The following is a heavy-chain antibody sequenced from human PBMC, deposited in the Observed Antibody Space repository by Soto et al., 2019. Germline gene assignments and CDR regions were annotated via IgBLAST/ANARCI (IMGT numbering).Heavy chain of an antibody. CDR1: GYTFTGYY. Sequence: ASVKVSCKASGYTFTGYYMHWVRQAPGQGLEWMGWINPNSGGTNYAQKFQGWVTMTRDTSISTAYMELSRLRSDDTAVYYCAREKYSGYDLPYYYYGMDVWGQGTTVTAP. CDR2: INPNSGGT. V-gene: IGHV1-2*04. D-gene: IGHD5-12*01. J-gene: IGHJ6*02. CDR3: AREKYSGYDLPYYYYGMDV.